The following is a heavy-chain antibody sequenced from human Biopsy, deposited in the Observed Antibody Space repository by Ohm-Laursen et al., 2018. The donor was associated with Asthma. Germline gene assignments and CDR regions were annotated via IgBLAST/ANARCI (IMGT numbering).Heavy chain of an antibody. CDR3: ARAYGGSFFSGAFDI. J-gene: IGHJ3*02. CDR1: GFTVSTNG. V-gene: IGHV3-53*01. Sequence: GSLRRSCAASGFTVSTNGMSWVRQPPGKGLEWVSVIYSGGGTYYADSVQGRVTISRDNSKNTLSLQMNSLRAEDTAVYYCARAYGGSFFSGAFDIWGQGTMVTVSS. CDR2: IYSGGGT. D-gene: IGHD4-23*01.